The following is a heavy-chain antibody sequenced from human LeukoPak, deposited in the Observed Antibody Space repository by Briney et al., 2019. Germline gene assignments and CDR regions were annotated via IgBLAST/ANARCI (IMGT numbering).Heavy chain of an antibody. Sequence: GGSLRLSCAASGLPFSSYTMNWVRQAPGRGLEWVSSITGGSNYMYYRDSVKGRFTISRDNARNSLYLEMNSLRADDTAMYFCARSVVPAGAWFDPWDQGTLVIVS. CDR3: ARSVVPAGAWFDP. V-gene: IGHV3-21*01. J-gene: IGHJ5*02. D-gene: IGHD2-2*01. CDR1: GLPFSSYT. CDR2: ITGGSNYM.